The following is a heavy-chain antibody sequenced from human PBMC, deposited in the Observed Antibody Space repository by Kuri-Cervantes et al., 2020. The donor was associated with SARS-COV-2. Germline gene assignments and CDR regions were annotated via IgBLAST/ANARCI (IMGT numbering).Heavy chain of an antibody. CDR2: SYYSGST. CDR3: ARGGAIFDY. V-gene: IGHV4-39*07. CDR1: GGSISSSSYY. J-gene: IGHJ4*02. D-gene: IGHD1-26*01. Sequence: SETLSLTCTVSGGSISSSSYYWGWIRQPPGKGLEWIGSSYYSGSTYYNPSLKSRVTISLDTSKNQFSLRLSSVTAADTAVYYCARGGAIFDYWGQGTLVTVSS.